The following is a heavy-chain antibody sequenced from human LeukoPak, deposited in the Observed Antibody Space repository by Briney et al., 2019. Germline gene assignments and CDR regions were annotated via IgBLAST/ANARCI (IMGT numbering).Heavy chain of an antibody. V-gene: IGHV3-30-3*01. CDR3: ARAHKRMYYDFWSGYYSEFDY. J-gene: IGHJ4*02. Sequence: PGGSLRLSCAASGFTFSSYAMHWVRQAPGKGLEWVAVISYDGSNKYYADSVKGRFTTSRDNSKNTLYLQMNSLRAEDTAVYYCARAHKRMYYDFWSGYYSEFDYWGQGTLVTVSS. CDR1: GFTFSSYA. CDR2: ISYDGSNK. D-gene: IGHD3-3*01.